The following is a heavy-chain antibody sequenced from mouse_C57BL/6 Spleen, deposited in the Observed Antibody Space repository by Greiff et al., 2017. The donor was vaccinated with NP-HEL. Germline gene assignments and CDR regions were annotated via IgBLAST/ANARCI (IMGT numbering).Heavy chain of an antibody. J-gene: IGHJ2*01. CDR1: GFNIKDYY. D-gene: IGHD1-1*01. Sequence: EVQLQQSGAELVRPGASVKLSCTASGFNIKDYYMHWVKQRPEQGLEWIGRIDPEDGDTEYAPKFQGKATMTADTSSNTAYLQLSSLTSEDTAVYYCTPLSTTVQGPYYFDYWGQGTTLTVSS. V-gene: IGHV14-1*01. CDR3: TPLSTTVQGPYYFDY. CDR2: IDPEDGDT.